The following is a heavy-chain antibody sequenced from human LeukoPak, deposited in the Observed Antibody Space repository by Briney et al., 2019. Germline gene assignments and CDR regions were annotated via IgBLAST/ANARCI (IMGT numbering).Heavy chain of an antibody. J-gene: IGHJ4*02. D-gene: IGHD3-10*01. Sequence: PGGSLRLSCSASGFTFSSYGMHWVRQAPGKGLEWVAVISYDGSNKYYADSVKGRFTISRDNSKNTLYLQMNSLRAEDTAVYYCVKVGANYYGSGTHASDYWGQGTLVTVSS. CDR2: ISYDGSNK. CDR1: GFTFSSYG. V-gene: IGHV3-30*18. CDR3: VKVGANYYGSGTHASDY.